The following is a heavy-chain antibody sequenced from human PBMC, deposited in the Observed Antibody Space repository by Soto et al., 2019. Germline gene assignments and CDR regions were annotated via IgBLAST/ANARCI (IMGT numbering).Heavy chain of an antibody. D-gene: IGHD3-3*01. J-gene: IGHJ4*02. CDR1: GGSISSYY. Sequence: QVQLQESGPGLVKPSETLSLTCTVSGGSISSYYWSWIRQPPGKGLEWIGYIYYSGSTNYNPSLRSGVTISGDTSNNQFSLKLSSVTAADTAVYYCASQGNDFWSGYYPFFDYWGQGTLVTVSS. V-gene: IGHV4-59*01. CDR2: IYYSGST. CDR3: ASQGNDFWSGYYPFFDY.